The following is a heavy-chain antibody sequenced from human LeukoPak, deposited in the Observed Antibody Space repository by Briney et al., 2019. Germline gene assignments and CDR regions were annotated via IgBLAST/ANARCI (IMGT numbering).Heavy chain of an antibody. J-gene: IGHJ5*02. CDR3: SDLASVVTGDL. V-gene: IGHV3-15*01. Sequence: PGGSLRLSCAVSGLLLSDAWMSWVRQGPGKGLEWVGRIKGRTDRETTDFAAPVKGRFTISRDVSQNTIHLQMNSLRTEDTALYYLSDLASVVTGDLWGQGALVTVSS. CDR1: GLLLSDAW. CDR2: IKGRTDRETT. D-gene: IGHD2-21*02.